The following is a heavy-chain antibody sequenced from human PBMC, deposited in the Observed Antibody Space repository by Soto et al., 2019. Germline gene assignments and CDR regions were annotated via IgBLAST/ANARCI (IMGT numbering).Heavy chain of an antibody. V-gene: IGHV4-59*08. CDR2: IYYSGST. J-gene: IGHJ4*02. CDR1: GGSISGYY. Sequence: SETLSLTCTVSGGSISGYYWIWIRQPPGKGLEWIGYIYYSGSTNYNPSLKSRVTISVDTSKNQFSLKLSSVTAADTAVYYCARRRYYRSSYYFDYWGQGTLVTVSS. D-gene: IGHD4-4*01. CDR3: ARRRYYRSSYYFDY.